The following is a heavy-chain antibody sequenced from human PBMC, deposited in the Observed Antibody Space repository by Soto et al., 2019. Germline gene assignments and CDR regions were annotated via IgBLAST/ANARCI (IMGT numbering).Heavy chain of an antibody. J-gene: IGHJ3*02. Sequence: EVQLVESGGGSVQPGGSLRLSCAASGFTFSSYSMNWVRQAPGKGLEWVSYISSSSSTIYYADSVKGRFTISRDNAKNSLYLQMNSLRAEDTAVYYCARDGGYCSSTSCFHDAFDIWGQGTMVTVSS. CDR1: GFTFSSYS. CDR2: ISSSSSTI. V-gene: IGHV3-48*01. D-gene: IGHD2-2*01. CDR3: ARDGGYCSSTSCFHDAFDI.